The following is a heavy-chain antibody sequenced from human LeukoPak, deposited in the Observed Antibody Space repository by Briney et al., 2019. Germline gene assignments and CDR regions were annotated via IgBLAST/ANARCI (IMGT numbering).Heavy chain of an antibody. CDR2: IYYIGST. CDR3: ARSILGYCSGGSCSGAFDI. Sequence: SETLSLTCTVSRGSISSISYYWGWIRQPPGKGLEWIGSIYYIGSTYYNPSLNSRVTISVDTSKNQFSLKLSSVTAADTAVYYCARSILGYCSGGSCSGAFDIWGHGTIVTVSS. J-gene: IGHJ3*02. D-gene: IGHD2-15*01. V-gene: IGHV4-39*07. CDR1: RGSISSISYY.